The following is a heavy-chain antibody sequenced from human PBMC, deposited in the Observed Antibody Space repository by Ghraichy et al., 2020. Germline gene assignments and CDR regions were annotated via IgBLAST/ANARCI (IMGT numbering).Heavy chain of an antibody. CDR1: GGSFSGYY. CDR3: ARGFANYYGSGSYFPKFSNYYYYGMDV. CDR2: INHSGST. D-gene: IGHD3-10*01. Sequence: SETLSLTCAVYGGSFSGYYWSWIRQPPGKGLEWIGEINHSGSTNYNPSLKSRVTISVDTSKNQFSLKLSSVTAADTAVYYCARGFANYYGSGSYFPKFSNYYYYGMDVWGQGTTVTVSS. V-gene: IGHV4-34*01. J-gene: IGHJ6*02.